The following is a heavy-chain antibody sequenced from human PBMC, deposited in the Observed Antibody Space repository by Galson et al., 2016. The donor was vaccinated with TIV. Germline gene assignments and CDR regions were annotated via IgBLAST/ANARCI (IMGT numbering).Heavy chain of an antibody. CDR1: GFTSSSHT. CDR3: TRVPQTYSSSWYDFDY. J-gene: IGHJ4*02. V-gene: IGHV3-21*01. Sequence: SLRLSCAASGFTSSSHTMNWVRQAPGTGLELVSSISGGNSYIYYADSVKGRFTISRDNAKNSLFLQMNSLRGEDTAVYYCTRVPQTYSSSWYDFDYWGQGALVTVSS. D-gene: IGHD6-13*01. CDR2: ISGGNSYI.